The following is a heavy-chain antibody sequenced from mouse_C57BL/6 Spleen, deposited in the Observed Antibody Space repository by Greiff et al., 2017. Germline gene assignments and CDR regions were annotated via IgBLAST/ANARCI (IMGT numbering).Heavy chain of an antibody. CDR3: ASHLLLRGYAMDD. J-gene: IGHJ4*01. D-gene: IGHD1-1*01. CDR2: IWTGGGT. Sequence: VQLQQSGPGLVAPSQSLSITCTVSGFSLTSYAISWVRQPPGKGLEWLGVIWTGGGTNYNSALKSRLSISKDNSKSQVFLKMNSLQTDDTARYYCASHLLLRGYAMDDWGQGTSVTVSS. V-gene: IGHV2-9-1*01. CDR1: GFSLTSYA.